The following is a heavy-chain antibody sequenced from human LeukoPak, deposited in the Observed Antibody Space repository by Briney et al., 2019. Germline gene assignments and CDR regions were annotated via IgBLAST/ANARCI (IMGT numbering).Heavy chain of an antibody. D-gene: IGHD6-13*01. CDR3: ARVAAAGTRNWFDP. Sequence: PSETLSLTCTVSGGSISSHYWSWIRQPPGKGLEWIGYIYYSGSTNYNPSLKSRVTTSVDTSKNQFSLKLSSVTAADTAVYYCARVAAAGTRNWFDPWGQGTLVTVSS. CDR1: GGSISSHY. CDR2: IYYSGST. J-gene: IGHJ5*02. V-gene: IGHV4-59*11.